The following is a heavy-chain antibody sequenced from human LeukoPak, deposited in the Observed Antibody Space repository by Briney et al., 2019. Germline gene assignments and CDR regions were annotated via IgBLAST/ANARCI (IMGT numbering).Heavy chain of an antibody. V-gene: IGHV4-61*01. CDR3: ARDSGYDSSGYYSTFDY. J-gene: IGHJ4*02. CDR2: IYYSGST. D-gene: IGHD3-22*01. Sequence: PSETLSLTCTVSGGSVSSGSYYWSWIRQPPGKGLEWIGYIYYSGSTNYNPSLKSRVTISVDTSKNQFSLKLSPMTAADTAVYYCARDSGYDSSGYYSTFDYWGQGTLVTVSS. CDR1: GGSVSSGSYY.